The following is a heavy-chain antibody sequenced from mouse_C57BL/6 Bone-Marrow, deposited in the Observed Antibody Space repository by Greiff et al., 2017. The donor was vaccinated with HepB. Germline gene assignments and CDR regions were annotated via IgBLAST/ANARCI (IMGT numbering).Heavy chain of an antibody. D-gene: IGHD2-12*01. CDR2: YPGSGNTY. Sequence: VQLQQSGPELVKPGASVKMSCKASGYTFTDYYMPWVKQKPGKGLEWIGEIYPGSGNTYYNEKFKGKATLTADTASSTAYMQLSSLKSEDTAVYFCARENDTGGDYWGQGTSVTVSS. J-gene: IGHJ4*01. V-gene: IGHV1-83*01. CDR3: RENDTGGDY. CDR1: YTFTDYYM.